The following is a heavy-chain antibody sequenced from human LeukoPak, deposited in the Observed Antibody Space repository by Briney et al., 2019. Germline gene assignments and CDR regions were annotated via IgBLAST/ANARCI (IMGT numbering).Heavy chain of an antibody. D-gene: IGHD6-13*01. CDR2: ISRVISTV. Sequence: GGSLRLSCAASGFTFNTYSMNWVRQAPGKGLEWVSFISRVISTVYYADSVKGRFTISRDNAKNSMYLQMNSLRVEDTAVYHCARGSSWLDYWGQGILVTVSS. V-gene: IGHV3-48*01. J-gene: IGHJ4*02. CDR1: GFTFNTYS. CDR3: ARGSSWLDY.